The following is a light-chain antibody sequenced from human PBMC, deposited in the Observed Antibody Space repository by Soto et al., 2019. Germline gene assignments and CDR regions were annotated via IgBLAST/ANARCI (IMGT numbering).Light chain of an antibody. V-gene: IGLV2-11*01. Sequence: QSVLTQPLSVSGSPGQSVTISCTGTTTNVATYNYVSWYQHHPGKAPTLILYNVSERPSGVSDRFSGSKSGNAASLTISGLQADDEADYYCCSYEGSSNWLFGGGTKLTVL. J-gene: IGLJ3*02. CDR2: NVS. CDR3: CSYEGSSNWL. CDR1: TTNVATYNY.